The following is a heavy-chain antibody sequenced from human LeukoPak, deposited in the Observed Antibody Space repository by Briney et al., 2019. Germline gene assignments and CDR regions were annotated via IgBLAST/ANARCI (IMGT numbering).Heavy chain of an antibody. Sequence: SETLSLTCSVSGGSISSYYWSWIRQPPGKGLEWIGYIYYSGSTNYNPSLKSRVTISVDTSKNQFSLKLSSVTAADTAVYYCARSQRRTTEFNYWGQGTLVTVSS. V-gene: IGHV4-59*01. J-gene: IGHJ4*02. D-gene: IGHD2/OR15-2a*01. CDR1: GGSISSYY. CDR3: ARSQRRTTEFNY. CDR2: IYYSGST.